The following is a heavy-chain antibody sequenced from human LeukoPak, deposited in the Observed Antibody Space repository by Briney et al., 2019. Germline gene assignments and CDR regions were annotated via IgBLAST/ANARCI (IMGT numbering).Heavy chain of an antibody. CDR3: AKSAAVVYGMDV. D-gene: IGHD6-19*01. J-gene: IGHJ6*02. V-gene: IGHV3-30*18. Sequence: GRSLRLSCAASGFTFSGYGMHWVRQAPGKGLEWVALISYDGGNKYYADSVKGRFTISRDNSKNTLYLHMNSLTVEDTAVYYCAKSAAVVYGMDVWGQGTTVTVSS. CDR1: GFTFSGYG. CDR2: ISYDGGNK.